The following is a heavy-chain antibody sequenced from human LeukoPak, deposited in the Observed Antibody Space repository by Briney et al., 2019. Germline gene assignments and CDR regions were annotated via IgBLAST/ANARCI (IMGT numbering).Heavy chain of an antibody. CDR3: AKEMKHGGWPFDY. CDR2: ISDDGHYT. V-gene: IGHV3-23*01. J-gene: IGHJ4*02. CDR1: GFTFSNAW. Sequence: GGSLRLSCAASGFTFSNAWMSWVGHAPGKGLEGVSGISDDGHYTYYEDSVKGRFTISRDNSRNTLFLQMNSLRADDTALYYCAKEMKHGGWPFDYWGQGALVTVSS. D-gene: IGHD6-19*01.